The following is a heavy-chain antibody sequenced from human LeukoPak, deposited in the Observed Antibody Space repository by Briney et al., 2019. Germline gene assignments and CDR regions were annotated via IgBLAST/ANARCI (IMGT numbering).Heavy chain of an antibody. CDR3: ARPSGDILTGYYGL. V-gene: IGHV4-34*01. CDR1: GGSFSGYY. CDR2: INHSGST. D-gene: IGHD3-9*01. J-gene: IGHJ4*02. Sequence: SETLSLTCAVYGGSFSGYYWSWIRQPPGKGLEWIGEINHSGSTNYNPSIKGRVTISVDTSKNQFSLKLRFVTAADTAVCYCARPSGDILTGYYGLWGQGTLVTVSS.